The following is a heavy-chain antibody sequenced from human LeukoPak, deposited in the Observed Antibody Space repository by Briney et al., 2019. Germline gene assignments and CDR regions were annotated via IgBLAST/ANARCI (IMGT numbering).Heavy chain of an antibody. CDR3: AKDFLGYYGSGSYYVQRFFDY. CDR1: GFTFSSYA. CDR2: ISGSGGST. Sequence: PGGSLRLSCAASGFTFSSYAMSWVRQAPGKGLEWVSAISGSGGSTYYADSVKGRFTISRDNSKNTLYLQMNSLRAEDTAVYYCAKDFLGYYGSGSYYVQRFFDYWGQGTLVTVSS. D-gene: IGHD3-10*01. V-gene: IGHV3-23*01. J-gene: IGHJ4*02.